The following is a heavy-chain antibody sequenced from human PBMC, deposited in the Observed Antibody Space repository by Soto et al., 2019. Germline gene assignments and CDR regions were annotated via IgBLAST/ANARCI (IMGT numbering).Heavy chain of an antibody. CDR1: GGTFSSYA. CDR2: IIPIFGTA. CDR3: ARHIVVVVAVTSRYYYYCMDV. D-gene: IGHD2-15*01. Sequence: SVKVSCKASGGTFSSYAISWVRQAPGQGLEWMGGIIPIFGTASYAQKFQGRVTITADKSTSTAYMELSSLRSEDTAVYYCARHIVVVVAVTSRYYYYCMDVWAQGTTVTGCS. V-gene: IGHV1-69*06. J-gene: IGHJ6*02.